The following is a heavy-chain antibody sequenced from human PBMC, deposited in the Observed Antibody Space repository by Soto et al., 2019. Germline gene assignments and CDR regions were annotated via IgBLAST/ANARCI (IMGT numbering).Heavy chain of an antibody. Sequence: QVQLVQSGAEVKKPGSSVKVSCKASGDTFSSYTISWVRQAPGQGLEWMGRIIPILDIANYAQKFQGRVTITADKSTSTAYMVLSSLRSEDTAVYYCAAGGHGAFDIWGQGTMVTVSS. V-gene: IGHV1-69*02. J-gene: IGHJ3*02. CDR1: GDTFSSYT. D-gene: IGHD1-26*01. CDR3: AAGGHGAFDI. CDR2: IIPILDIA.